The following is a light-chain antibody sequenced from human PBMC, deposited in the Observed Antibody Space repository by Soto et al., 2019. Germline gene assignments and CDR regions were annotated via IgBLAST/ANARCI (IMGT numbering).Light chain of an antibody. Sequence: DIQMTQSPSTLSAYVGDRVTITCRASQSISSWLAWYQQKPGKAPKLLIYDAYSLESGTPSRFSGSGSGTDFTLTITSLQPEDFATYYCQQTYITLGTFGQGTKVEIK. CDR1: QSISSW. CDR2: DAY. V-gene: IGKV1-5*01. CDR3: QQTYITLGT. J-gene: IGKJ1*01.